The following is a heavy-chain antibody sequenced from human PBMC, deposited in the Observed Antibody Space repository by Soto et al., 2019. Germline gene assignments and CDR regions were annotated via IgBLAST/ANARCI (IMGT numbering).Heavy chain of an antibody. D-gene: IGHD6-19*01. J-gene: IGHJ4*02. CDR1: GFPFRSYW. Sequence: GGSLRLSCAASGFPFRSYWMSLFRQAQGKGLEWVANIKQDGSEKYYVDSVKGRFTISKDNAKNSLYLQMNSLRAEDTAVYYCARVVFQQWLVRYDYFDYWGQGTLVTVSS. CDR3: ARVVFQQWLVRYDYFDY. CDR2: IKQDGSEK. V-gene: IGHV3-7*03.